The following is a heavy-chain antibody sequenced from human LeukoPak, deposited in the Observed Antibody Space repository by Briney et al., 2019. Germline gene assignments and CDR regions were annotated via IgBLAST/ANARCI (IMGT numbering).Heavy chain of an antibody. V-gene: IGHV4-31*03. CDR2: IYYSGST. CDR1: GGSISSGGYY. D-gene: IGHD2-21*01. J-gene: IGHJ4*02. Sequence: PSQTLSLTCTVSGGSISSGGYYWSWIRQHPGKGLEWIGNIYYSGSTYYNPSLKSRVTISVDTSKNQFSLKLSSVTAADTAVYYCARFDVVGLYYFDYWGQGTLVTVSS. CDR3: ARFDVVGLYYFDY.